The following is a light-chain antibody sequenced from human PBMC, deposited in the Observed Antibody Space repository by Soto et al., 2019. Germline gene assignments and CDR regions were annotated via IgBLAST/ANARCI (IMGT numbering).Light chain of an antibody. CDR2: DVN. Sequence: QSALTQPRSVSGSPGQSVTFSCTGTSSDVGNYNYVSWYQQHPGKAPKVMIYDVNKWPSGVPDRFSGSKSGNTASLTISGLQAEDEADYYCCSYAGSYTWVFGGGTKLTVL. CDR3: CSYAGSYTWV. J-gene: IGLJ3*02. CDR1: SSDVGNYNY. V-gene: IGLV2-11*01.